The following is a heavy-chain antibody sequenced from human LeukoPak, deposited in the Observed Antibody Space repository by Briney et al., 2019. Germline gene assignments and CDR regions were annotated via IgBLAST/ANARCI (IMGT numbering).Heavy chain of an antibody. Sequence: ASVKVSCKASGYTFTSYAMHWVRQAPGQGLEWMGWISAYNGNTNYAQKLQGRVTMTTDTSTSTAYMELRSLRSDDTAVYYCARDGWELPEGRFDYWGQGTLVTVSS. CDR2: ISAYNGNT. CDR1: GYTFTSYA. CDR3: ARDGWELPEGRFDY. V-gene: IGHV1-18*01. D-gene: IGHD1-26*01. J-gene: IGHJ4*02.